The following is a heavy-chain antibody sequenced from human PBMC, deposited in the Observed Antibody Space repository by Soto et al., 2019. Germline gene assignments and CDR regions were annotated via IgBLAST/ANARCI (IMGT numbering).Heavy chain of an antibody. J-gene: IGHJ4*02. Sequence: ESGGGVVQPGRSLRLSCAASGFAFSIYGMHWVRQAPGTGLGWVAVISYDGSLQHYADSVKGRFTISRDNSKNMVLLQMSSLRAEDTAVYYCVSDRGYGHASVPYSWGQGTLVSVSS. CDR1: GFAFSIYG. CDR2: ISYDGSLQ. CDR3: VSDRGYGHASVPYS. V-gene: IGHV3-30*03. D-gene: IGHD5-18*01.